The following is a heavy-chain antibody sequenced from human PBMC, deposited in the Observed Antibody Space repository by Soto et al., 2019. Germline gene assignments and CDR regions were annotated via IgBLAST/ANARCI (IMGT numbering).Heavy chain of an antibody. D-gene: IGHD6-13*01. CDR3: ARDKRASSRGYGMDV. CDR2: IYYSGST. V-gene: IGHV4-59*01. CDR1: GGSISSYY. Sequence: SETLSLTCTVSGGSISSYYWSWIRQPPGKGLEWIGYIYYSGSTNYNPSLKSRVTISVDTSKNQFSLKLSSVTAADTAVYYCARDKRASSRGYGMDVWGQGTTVTVSS. J-gene: IGHJ6*02.